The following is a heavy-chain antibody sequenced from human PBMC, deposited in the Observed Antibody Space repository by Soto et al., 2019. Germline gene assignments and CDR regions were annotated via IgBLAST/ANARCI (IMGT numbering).Heavy chain of an antibody. Sequence: QVQLQESGPGLVKPSQTLSLTCTVSGGSISSGGYYWSWIRQHPGKGLEWIGYIYYSGSTYYNPSLKRRVTISVDTSKNQFSLKLSSVTAADTAVYYCARASYYYDSSGYSAGDFDYWGQGTLVTVSS. J-gene: IGHJ4*02. CDR2: IYYSGST. CDR3: ARASYYYDSSGYSAGDFDY. V-gene: IGHV4-31*03. D-gene: IGHD3-22*01. CDR1: GGSISSGGYY.